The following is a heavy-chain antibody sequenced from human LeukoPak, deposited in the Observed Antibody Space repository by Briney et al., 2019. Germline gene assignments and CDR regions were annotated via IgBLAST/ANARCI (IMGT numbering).Heavy chain of an antibody. CDR1: GFTFSSYS. V-gene: IGHV3-21*01. CDR3: ARDRSSYSSSWYYWFDP. CDR2: ISSSSSYI. J-gene: IGHJ5*02. Sequence: GGSLRLSCAASGFTFSSYSMNWVRQAPGKWLEWVSSISSSSSYIYYADSVKGRFTISRDNAKNSLYLQMNSLRAEDTAVYYCARDRSSYSSSWYYWFDPWGQGTLVTVSS. D-gene: IGHD6-13*01.